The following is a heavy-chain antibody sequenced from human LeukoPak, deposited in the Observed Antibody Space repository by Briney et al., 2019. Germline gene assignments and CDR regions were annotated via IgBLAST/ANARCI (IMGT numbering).Heavy chain of an antibody. CDR2: FFQSDKS. V-gene: IGHV4-38-2*01. CDR3: ARVLPVPYLLVS. Sequence: KASETLTLTCAISGHSTSRGYIYSWFRQSPRNLPEWTSSFFQSDKSFYNDSLESRVIMSRDTSKSQLSLHLTSLTVADTAVYYCARVLPVPYLLVSWGQGTHVTVSS. CDR1: GHSTSRGYI. D-gene: IGHD3-10*02. J-gene: IGHJ4*02.